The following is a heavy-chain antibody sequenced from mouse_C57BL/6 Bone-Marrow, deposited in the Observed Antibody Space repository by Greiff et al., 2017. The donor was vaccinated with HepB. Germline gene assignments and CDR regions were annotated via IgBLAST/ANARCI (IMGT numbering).Heavy chain of an antibody. CDR2: IDPEDGET. CDR3: ARPGDGYYEVMDY. J-gene: IGHJ4*01. Sequence: EVKLVESGAELVKPGASVKLSCPASGFNIKDYYMHWVKQRTEQGLEWIGRIDPEDGETKSAPQFQVKATISADTSSNTAYLQLSSLTSEDTAVYYCARPGDGYYEVMDYWGQGTSVTVSS. D-gene: IGHD2-3*01. V-gene: IGHV14-2*01. CDR1: GFNIKDYY.